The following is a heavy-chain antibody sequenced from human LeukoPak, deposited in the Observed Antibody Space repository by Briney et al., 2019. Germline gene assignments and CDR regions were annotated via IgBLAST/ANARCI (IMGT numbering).Heavy chain of an antibody. CDR2: IYTSGST. CDR1: GGSIGSYY. J-gene: IGHJ4*02. CDR3: ARGLGNYGY. V-gene: IGHV4-4*07. D-gene: IGHD5-12*01. Sequence: PSETLSLTCTVSGGSIGSYYWSWIRQPAGKGLKWIGRIYTSGSTNYNPSLKSRVTISVDKSKNQFSLKLSSVTAADTAVYYCARGLGNYGYWGQGTLVTVSS.